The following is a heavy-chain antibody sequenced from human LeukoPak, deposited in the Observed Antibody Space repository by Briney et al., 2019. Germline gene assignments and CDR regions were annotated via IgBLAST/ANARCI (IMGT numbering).Heavy chain of an antibody. CDR1: GFTFSSYW. Sequence: PGGFLRLSCAASGFTFSSYWMHWVRQAPGKGLVWVSRINSDGSSTSYADSVKGRFTISRDNAKNTLYLQMNSLRAEDTAVYYCARALSFSIDSSGPKVPSDYWGQGTLVTVSS. J-gene: IGHJ4*02. CDR2: INSDGSST. V-gene: IGHV3-74*01. CDR3: ARALSFSIDSSGPKVPSDY. D-gene: IGHD3-22*01.